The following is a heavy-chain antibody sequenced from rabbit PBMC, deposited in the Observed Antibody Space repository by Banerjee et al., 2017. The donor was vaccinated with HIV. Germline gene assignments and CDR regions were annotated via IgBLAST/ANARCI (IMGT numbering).Heavy chain of an antibody. CDR3: ARGYHGYAGWGL. V-gene: IGHV1S45*01. D-gene: IGHD7-1*01. Sequence: QEQLKETGGGLVQPGGSLTLSCKASGFDFSSYYMNWVRQAPGKGLEWIGRIYAGSGGSPAYASWAKGRFTISKTSSTTVTLQMTSLTAADTATHFCARGYHGYAGWGLWGQGTLVTVS. CDR1: GFDFSSYYM. J-gene: IGHJ4*01. CDR2: IYAGSGGSP.